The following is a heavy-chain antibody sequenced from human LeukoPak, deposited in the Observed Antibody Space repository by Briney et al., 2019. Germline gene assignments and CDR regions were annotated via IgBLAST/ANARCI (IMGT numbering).Heavy chain of an antibody. J-gene: IGHJ4*02. CDR1: GGTFSSYS. Sequence: ASVKVSCKASGGTFSSYSISWVRQAPGQGLEWMGRSIPIFDTSNYAQNFQGRVTIYADKTTGTAYMELNNLRPGDTTVYYCVRDYDTSGPQKNYFDFWGQGTLVTVSS. V-gene: IGHV1-69*06. CDR3: VRDYDTSGPQKNYFDF. D-gene: IGHD3-22*01. CDR2: SIPIFDTS.